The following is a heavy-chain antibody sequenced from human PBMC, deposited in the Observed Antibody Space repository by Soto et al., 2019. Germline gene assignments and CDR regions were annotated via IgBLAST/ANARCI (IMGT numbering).Heavy chain of an antibody. CDR3: ASIVGDTGG. CDR1: GFTFSSYA. Sequence: QVQLVESGGGVVQPGRSLRLSCAASGFTFSSYAMHWVRQAPGKGLEWVAVISYDGSNKYYADSVKGRFTISRDNSKNTLYLQMNSLRAEDTAVYYCASIVGDTGGWGQGTLVTVSS. D-gene: IGHD1-26*01. CDR2: ISYDGSNK. J-gene: IGHJ4*02. V-gene: IGHV3-30-3*01.